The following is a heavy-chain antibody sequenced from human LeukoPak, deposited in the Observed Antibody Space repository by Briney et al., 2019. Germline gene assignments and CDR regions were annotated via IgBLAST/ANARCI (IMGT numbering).Heavy chain of an antibody. Sequence: SLRLSCAASGFTFSSYGMHWVRQAPGKGLEWVAVIWYDGSNKYYADSVKGRFTISRDNSKNTLYLQMNSLRAEDTAVYYCARDYYDSSGYYYVGAFDIWGQGTMVTVSS. D-gene: IGHD3-22*01. CDR1: GFTFSSYG. CDR2: IWYDGSNK. V-gene: IGHV3-33*08. J-gene: IGHJ3*02. CDR3: ARDYYDSSGYYYVGAFDI.